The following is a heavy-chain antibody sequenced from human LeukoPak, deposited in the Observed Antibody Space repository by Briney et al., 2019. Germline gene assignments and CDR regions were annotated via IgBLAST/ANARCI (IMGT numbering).Heavy chain of an antibody. J-gene: IGHJ4*02. Sequence: SETLSLTCTVSGGSISSYYWSWIRQPPGKGLEWIGYIYYSGSTNYNPSLKSRVTISVDTSKNQFSLKLSSVTAADTAVYYCARSWVRGVIEFDYWGQGTLVTVSS. CDR3: ARSWVRGVIEFDY. CDR2: IYYSGST. D-gene: IGHD3-10*01. V-gene: IGHV4-59*01. CDR1: GGSISSYY.